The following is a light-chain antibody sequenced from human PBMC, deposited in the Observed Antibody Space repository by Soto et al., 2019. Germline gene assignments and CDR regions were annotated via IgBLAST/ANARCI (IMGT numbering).Light chain of an antibody. CDR2: GAS. V-gene: IGKV3-15*01. CDR1: QSVPSR. CDR3: QHYHGWPDT. J-gene: IGKJ5*01. Sequence: EILMTQSPATRSVSPGEDVTLSCRASQSVPSRIAWYQQKPGQAPSLLIYGASTRATGIPARFSGSGSGTEFTLTISSLQSEDFAVYYCQHYHGWPDTFGQGTRLEIK.